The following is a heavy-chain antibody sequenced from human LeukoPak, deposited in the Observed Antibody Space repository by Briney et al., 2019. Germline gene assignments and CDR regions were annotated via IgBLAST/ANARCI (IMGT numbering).Heavy chain of an antibody. V-gene: IGHV5-10-1*01. Sequence: GESLKISCKGSGYSFTSYWISWVRQMPGKGLGWMGRIDPSDSYTNYSPSFQGHVTISADKSISTAYLQWSSLKASDTALYYCARHLIPGKYYYYYGMDVWGQGTTVTVSS. CDR1: GYSFTSYW. D-gene: IGHD3-3*02. CDR2: IDPSDSYT. CDR3: ARHLIPGKYYYYYGMDV. J-gene: IGHJ6*02.